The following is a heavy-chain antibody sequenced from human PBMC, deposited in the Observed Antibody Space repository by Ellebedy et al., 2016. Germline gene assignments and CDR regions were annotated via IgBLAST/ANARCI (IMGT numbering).Heavy chain of an antibody. V-gene: IGHV1-2*02. Sequence: ASVKVSXKPSRYTFTGHYIHWLRQAPGEGLEWMGWINPNNGGTDYAQKFQGRVTMTKDTSSSTAYVEVRRLTSDDTAIYYCARGWGSPYLLPLGEFDYWGQGSLVTVSS. CDR3: ARGWGSPYLLPLGEFDY. CDR1: RYTFTGHY. J-gene: IGHJ4*02. D-gene: IGHD2-2*01. CDR2: INPNNGGT.